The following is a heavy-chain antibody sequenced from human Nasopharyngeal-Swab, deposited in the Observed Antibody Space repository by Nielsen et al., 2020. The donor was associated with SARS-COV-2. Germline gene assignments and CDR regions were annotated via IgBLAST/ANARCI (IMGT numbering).Heavy chain of an antibody. D-gene: IGHD5-18*01. Sequence: ASVQVSCKASGYTFNNYGISWVRPAPGQGLEWMGWISPYNANTYYAQKLQGRVAVTTDTSTSTSYMELRSLRSDDTAVYYCARDPPQYSYGPIDYWGQGTLVTVSS. J-gene: IGHJ4*02. V-gene: IGHV1-18*01. CDR2: ISPYNANT. CDR3: ARDPPQYSYGPIDY. CDR1: GYTFNNYG.